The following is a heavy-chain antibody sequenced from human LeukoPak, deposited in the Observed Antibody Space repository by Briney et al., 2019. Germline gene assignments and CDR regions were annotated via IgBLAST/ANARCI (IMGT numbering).Heavy chain of an antibody. V-gene: IGHV1-46*01. CDR1: GYTFTSYA. J-gene: IGHJ6*02. Sequence: GASVKVSCKASGYTFTSYAMHWVRQAPGQGLEWMGIINPSGGSTSYAQKFQGRVTMTRDTSTSTVYMELSSLRSEDTAVYYCATWEMATIPDYYYYYGMDVWGQGTTVTVSS. CDR2: INPSGGST. CDR3: ATWEMATIPDYYYYYGMDV. D-gene: IGHD5-24*01.